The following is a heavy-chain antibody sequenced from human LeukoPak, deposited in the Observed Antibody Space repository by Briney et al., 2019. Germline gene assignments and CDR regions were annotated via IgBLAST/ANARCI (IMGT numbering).Heavy chain of an antibody. Sequence: SETLSLTCTVSAYSISSGYHWGWIRQPPGKGLEWIGSLSHSGSTYYNPSLKSRVTISVDTSKNQFSLKLSSVTAADTAVYYCARGRAFFDWGQGTLVTVSS. CDR2: LSHSGST. D-gene: IGHD3-3*02. CDR1: AYSISSGYH. CDR3: ARGRAFFD. J-gene: IGHJ4*02. V-gene: IGHV4-38-2*02.